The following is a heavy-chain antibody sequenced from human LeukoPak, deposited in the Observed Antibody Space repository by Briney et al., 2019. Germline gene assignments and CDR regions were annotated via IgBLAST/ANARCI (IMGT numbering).Heavy chain of an antibody. V-gene: IGHV3-33*08. CDR1: GFTFSSYG. J-gene: IGHJ4*02. CDR3: VSQFVFGSGSYSAFDH. Sequence: RPGGSLRLSCAASGFTFSSYGMHWVRQAPGKGLEWVAVIWYDGSNKYYADSVKGRFTISRDNSKNTLYLQMNSLRAEDTAVYYCVSQFVFGSGSYSAFDHWGQGTLVTVSS. D-gene: IGHD3-10*01. CDR2: IWYDGSNK.